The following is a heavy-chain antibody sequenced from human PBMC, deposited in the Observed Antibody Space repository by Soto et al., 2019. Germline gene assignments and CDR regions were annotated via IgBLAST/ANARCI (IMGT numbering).Heavy chain of an antibody. CDR1: GYTFTNFG. D-gene: IGHD3-22*01. V-gene: IGHV1-18*01. J-gene: IGHJ4*02. CDR3: AKVLDYYDTPDQPNDY. CDR2: ISAYNGNT. Sequence: ASVKVSCKASGYTFTNFGISWVRQAPGQGLEWMGWISAYNGNTNYAQNFQGRVTMTTDTSTSTAYMELRSLRAEDTAVYYCAKVLDYYDTPDQPNDYWGQGTLVTVSS.